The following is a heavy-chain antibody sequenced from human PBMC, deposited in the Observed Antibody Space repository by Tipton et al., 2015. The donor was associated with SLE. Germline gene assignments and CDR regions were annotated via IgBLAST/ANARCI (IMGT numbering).Heavy chain of an antibody. Sequence: TLSLTCAVSGGSISSGNYYWSWIRQPAGKGLEWIGRIYTSGSTNYNPSLKSRVTISVDTSKNQFSLKLSSVTAADTAVYYCARGYCSSTSCCQFDPWGQGTLVTVSS. CDR2: IYTSGST. V-gene: IGHV4-61*02. D-gene: IGHD2-2*01. CDR1: GGSISSGNYY. J-gene: IGHJ5*02. CDR3: ARGYCSSTSCCQFDP.